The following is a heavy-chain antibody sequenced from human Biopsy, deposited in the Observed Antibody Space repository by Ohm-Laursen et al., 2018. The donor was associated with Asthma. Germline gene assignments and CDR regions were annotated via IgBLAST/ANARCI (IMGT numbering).Heavy chain of an antibody. CDR1: GFTFSNYG. J-gene: IGHJ4*02. CDR2: VSSDGHNK. D-gene: IGHD2-21*01. CDR3: AKDERSYYGSDSKYMQPVPLGD. Sequence: SLRLSCAASGFTFSNYGMHWVRQGPGKGLEWVALVSSDGHNKYYADSVKGRFTISRDKSENTLYLQMNSLTAEDTAVYHCAKDERSYYGSDSKYMQPVPLGDWGQGTLVIVSA. V-gene: IGHV3-33*03.